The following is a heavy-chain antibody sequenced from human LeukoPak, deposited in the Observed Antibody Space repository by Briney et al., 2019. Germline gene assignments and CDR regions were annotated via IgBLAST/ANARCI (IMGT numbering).Heavy chain of an antibody. D-gene: IGHD3-10*01. Sequence: PPETLSLTSTHSVDSLSSGESYWRWIRQPPGKGLESIGDIYYSENTHYNPSLKSRVTISVDTSKKQFSLKLSSVTTAETGVYYCARVLSRRGYEGAFDIWGQGTMVSVSS. CDR1: VDSLSSGESY. CDR3: ARVLSRRGYEGAFDI. V-gene: IGHV4-30-4*01. J-gene: IGHJ3*02. CDR2: IYYSENT.